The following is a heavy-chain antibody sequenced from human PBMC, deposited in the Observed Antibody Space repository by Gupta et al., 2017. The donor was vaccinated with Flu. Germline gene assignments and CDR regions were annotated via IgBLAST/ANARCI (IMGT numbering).Heavy chain of an antibody. CDR3: YGQGH. D-gene: IGHD4-17*01. CDR1: GASISGSSYN. V-gene: IGHV4-39*01. Sequence: QLQLQESGPGLVKPSETLSLTCTVSGASISGSSYNWGWIRQPPGKGLEWIGSIYYSGNKYYNTSLNSRLTMSIDASKNQFSLKLTSVTAADTAVYFCYGQGHWGQGTLVTVSS. CDR2: IYYSGNK. J-gene: IGHJ4*02.